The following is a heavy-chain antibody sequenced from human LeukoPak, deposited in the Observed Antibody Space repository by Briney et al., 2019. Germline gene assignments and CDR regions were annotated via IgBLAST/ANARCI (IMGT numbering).Heavy chain of an antibody. CDR1: GFSISSGYY. J-gene: IGHJ4*02. CDR3: ARVVTAVSYFDY. D-gene: IGHD2-21*02. Sequence: SETLSLTCDVPGFSISSGYYWGWIRQPPGKGLEWIGTLHHSGSTYYNPSLKSRLSISVDTSKNQFSLKLSSVTAADTAVYFCARVVTAVSYFDYWGQGSLVTVSS. CDR2: LHHSGST. V-gene: IGHV4-38-2*01.